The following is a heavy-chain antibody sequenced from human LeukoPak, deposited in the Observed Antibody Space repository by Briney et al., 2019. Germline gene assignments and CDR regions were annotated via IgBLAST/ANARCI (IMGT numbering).Heavy chain of an antibody. V-gene: IGHV1-2*02. CDR1: GYTFAGYY. Sequence: ASVKVFCNASGYTFAGYYMHWVRQAPGQGLEWMGWINPNSGGTNYAQKFQGGVTMTRDTSISTAYMELSRLRSDDTAVYYCARTYYYDSSGYSDAFDIWGQGTMVTVSS. J-gene: IGHJ3*02. CDR3: ARTYYYDSSGYSDAFDI. CDR2: INPNSGGT. D-gene: IGHD3-22*01.